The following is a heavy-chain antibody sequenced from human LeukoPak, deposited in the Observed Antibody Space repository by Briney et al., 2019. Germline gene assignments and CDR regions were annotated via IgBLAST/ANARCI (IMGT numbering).Heavy chain of an antibody. J-gene: IGHJ3*02. CDR2: INPSGGST. CDR1: GYTFTSYY. CDR3: ARDQIGYYGSGSYYNGNAFDI. V-gene: IGHV1-46*01. D-gene: IGHD3-10*01. Sequence: ASVKVSCKASGYTFTSYYMHWVRQAPGQGLEWTGIINPSGGSTSYAQKFQGRVTMTRDTSTSTVYMELSSLRSEDTAVYYCARDQIGYYGSGSYYNGNAFDIWGQGTMVTVSS.